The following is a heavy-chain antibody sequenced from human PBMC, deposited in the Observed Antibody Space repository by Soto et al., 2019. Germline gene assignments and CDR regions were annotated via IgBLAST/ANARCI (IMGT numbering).Heavy chain of an antibody. CDR3: ARDSGLNCFDP. D-gene: IGHD3-10*01. V-gene: IGHV1-46*01. CDR1: GYTFTSQY. CDR2: INPNGGAT. J-gene: IGHJ5*02. Sequence: ASVKVSCKASGYTFTSQYMHWVRQAPGQGLEWMGMINPNGGATTYAEKFQGRVTMTRDTSTSTVYMDVSSLRPEDTAVYYCARDSGLNCFDPWGQGTLVTVSS.